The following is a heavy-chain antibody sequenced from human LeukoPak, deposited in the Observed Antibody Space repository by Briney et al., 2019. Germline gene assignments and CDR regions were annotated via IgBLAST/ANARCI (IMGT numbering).Heavy chain of an antibody. Sequence: GGSLRLSCAASGFTFSDFAMSWVRQSPGKGLEWVSSISDSGGDTYYTDSVKGRFTVSRDKSMNTLYLQMNSLRVEDTALYYCAKDGLYYDGSEHVYYFDSWGQGTLVTVSS. CDR1: GFTFSDFA. D-gene: IGHD3-22*01. CDR2: ISDSGGDT. V-gene: IGHV3-23*01. J-gene: IGHJ4*02. CDR3: AKDGLYYDGSEHVYYFDS.